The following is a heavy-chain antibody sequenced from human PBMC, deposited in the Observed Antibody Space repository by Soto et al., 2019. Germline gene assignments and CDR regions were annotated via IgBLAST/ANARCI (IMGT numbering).Heavy chain of an antibody. D-gene: IGHD1-26*01. J-gene: IGHJ4*02. V-gene: IGHV3-23*01. CDR2: ISGSGGST. CDR3: TKDYELESYSGEYALDY. Sequence: EVQLLESGGGLVQPGGSLRLSCAASGFTFSSYVMSWVRQAPGKGLQWVSAISGSGGSTYYADSVKGRFTISRDKSKNTLYLEMNSLRAEDKAVYYCTKDYELESYSGEYALDYWGQGTLVSVST. CDR1: GFTFSSYV.